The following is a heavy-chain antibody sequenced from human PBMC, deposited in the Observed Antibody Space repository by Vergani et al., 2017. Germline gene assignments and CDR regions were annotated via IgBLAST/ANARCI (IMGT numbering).Heavy chain of an antibody. Sequence: QVQLQESGPGLVKSSETLSLTCSVSFDSIRNLYCNWIRQPPGKGLEWIGSIHYSENTNYNPTLKTRFTISVDTSKNQFSLALTSVSASDTAVYYGASDTPSGQRSDRWGHGILVTVTS. CDR3: ASDTPSGQRSDR. CDR1: FDSIRNLY. V-gene: IGHV4-59*11. D-gene: IGHD2-15*01. CDR2: IHYSENT. J-gene: IGHJ5*02.